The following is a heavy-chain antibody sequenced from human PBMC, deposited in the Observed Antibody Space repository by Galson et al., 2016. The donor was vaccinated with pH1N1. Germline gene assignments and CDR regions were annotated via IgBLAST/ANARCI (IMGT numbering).Heavy chain of an antibody. CDR2: IIPIFDTT. D-gene: IGHD3-16*01. CDR1: RGTFSTYS. V-gene: IGHV1-69*06. Sequence: SVKVSCKASRGTFSTYSISWVRQTPGQGPEWMGGIIPIFDTTNYAQKFQGRVTITADKSTSTGYMELNSLKYEDTAVYYCARVPQIYHYDYMDVWGTGTTVTVSS. CDR3: ARVPQIYHYDYMDV. J-gene: IGHJ6*04.